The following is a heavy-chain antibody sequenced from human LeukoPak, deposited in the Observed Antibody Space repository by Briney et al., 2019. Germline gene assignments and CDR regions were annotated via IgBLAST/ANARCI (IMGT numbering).Heavy chain of an antibody. D-gene: IGHD1-26*01. J-gene: IGHJ4*02. CDR1: GYTFTSYA. CDR2: INTNTGNP. CDR3: ARGLDLAGWFPWVGATTLYFDY. V-gene: IGHV7-4-1*02. Sequence: ASVKVSCKASGYTFTSYAMNWVRQAPGQGLEWMGWINTNTGNPTYAQGFTGRFVFSLDTSVSTAYLQISSLKAEDTAVYYCARGLDLAGWFPWVGATTLYFDYWGQGTLVTVSS.